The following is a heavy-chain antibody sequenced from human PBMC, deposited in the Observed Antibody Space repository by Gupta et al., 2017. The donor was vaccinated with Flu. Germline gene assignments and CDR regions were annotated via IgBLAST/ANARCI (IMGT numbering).Heavy chain of an antibody. Sequence: QVQLQESGPGLVKPSETLSLTCTVSGGSISSYYWSWIRQPPGKGLEWIGYIYYSGSTNYNPSLKSRVTISVDTSKNQFSLKLSSVTAADTAVYYCARAGGRGYSGEYYYYGMDVWGQGTTVTVSS. V-gene: IGHV4-59*01. D-gene: IGHD5-12*01. CDR1: GGSISSYY. CDR3: ARAGGRGYSGEYYYYGMDV. J-gene: IGHJ6*02. CDR2: IYYSGST.